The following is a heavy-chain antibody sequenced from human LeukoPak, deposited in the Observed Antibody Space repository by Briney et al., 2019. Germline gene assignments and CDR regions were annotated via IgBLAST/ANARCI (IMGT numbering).Heavy chain of an antibody. CDR2: IRGDNGNT. J-gene: IGHJ4*02. D-gene: IGHD3-9*01. V-gene: IGHV1-18*01. CDR1: GYTFSSYG. CDR3: ARVDLLTGYYFFDY. Sequence: ASVKVSCKTSGYTFSSYGISWVRQAPGQGLEWVGWIRGDNGNTNYAQKFQGRVTMSTDTSTSTAYMELRSLGSDETAVFYCARVDLLTGYYFFDYWGRGTLVTVSS.